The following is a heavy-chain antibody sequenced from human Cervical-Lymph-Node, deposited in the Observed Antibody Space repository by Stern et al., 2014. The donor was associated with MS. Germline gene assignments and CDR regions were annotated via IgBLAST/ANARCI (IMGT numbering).Heavy chain of an antibody. CDR1: GGSISSGGYS. V-gene: IGHV4-30-2*01. D-gene: IGHD4-17*01. CDR3: ARSSTVTPNAFDI. J-gene: IGHJ3*02. Sequence: QLQLQESGSGLVKPSQTLSLTCAVSGGSISSGGYSWSWIRQPPGKGLEWIGYIYHSGSTYYNPSLKSRVTISVDRSKNQFSLKLSSLTAADTAVYYCARSSTVTPNAFDIWGQGTMVTVSS. CDR2: IYHSGST.